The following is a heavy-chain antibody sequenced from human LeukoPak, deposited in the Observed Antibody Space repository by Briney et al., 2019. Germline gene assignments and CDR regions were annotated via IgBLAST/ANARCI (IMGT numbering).Heavy chain of an antibody. D-gene: IGHD1-14*01. Sequence: GGSLRPSCAASGFTFSSYAMSWVRQAPGKGLEWVSAISGSGGSTYYADSVKGRFTISRDNSKNTLYLQMNSLRAEVTAVYYCAKHVTPLLFGMDVWGQGTTVTVSS. V-gene: IGHV3-23*01. CDR1: GFTFSSYA. CDR3: AKHVTPLLFGMDV. J-gene: IGHJ6*02. CDR2: ISGSGGST.